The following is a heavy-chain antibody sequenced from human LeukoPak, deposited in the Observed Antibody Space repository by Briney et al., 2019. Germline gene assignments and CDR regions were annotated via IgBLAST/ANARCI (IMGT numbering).Heavy chain of an antibody. D-gene: IGHD2/OR15-2a*01. J-gene: IGHJ3*02. CDR3: AKERGHDTPFFAFDI. V-gene: IGHV3-43*02. Sequence: GGSLRLSCAASGFTFDDYAMHWVRQAPGKGLEWVSLISGDGGSTYYADSVKGRFTISRDNSKNSLYLQMNSLRTEDTALYYCAKERGHDTPFFAFDIWGQGIMVTVSS. CDR2: ISGDGGST. CDR1: GFTFDDYA.